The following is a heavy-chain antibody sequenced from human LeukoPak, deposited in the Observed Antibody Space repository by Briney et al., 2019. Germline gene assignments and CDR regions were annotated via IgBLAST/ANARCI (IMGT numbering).Heavy chain of an antibody. CDR2: FYPDGNT. V-gene: IGHV3-66*01. Sequence: TGGSLRLSCAASGFTVSTNYMNWVRQAPGKGLEWVSVFYPDGNTYYADSVKGRFTLSRDTSENTLYLQMNSLRAEDTAVYYCARGWGAYYFDYWGQGTLVTVSS. D-gene: IGHD3-16*01. J-gene: IGHJ4*02. CDR1: GFTVSTNY. CDR3: ARGWGAYYFDY.